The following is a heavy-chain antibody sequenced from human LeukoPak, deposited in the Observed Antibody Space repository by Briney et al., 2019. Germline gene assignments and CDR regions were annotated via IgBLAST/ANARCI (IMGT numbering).Heavy chain of an antibody. Sequence: EASVKVSCKASGYTFTSYGISWVRQAPGQGLEWMGWISAYNGNTNYAQKLQGRVTMTTDTSTSTAYMELRSLRSDDTAVYYCARDRYYYDSSGYFFDYWGRGTLVTVSS. V-gene: IGHV1-18*01. CDR2: ISAYNGNT. D-gene: IGHD3-22*01. CDR3: ARDRYYYDSSGYFFDY. CDR1: GYTFTSYG. J-gene: IGHJ4*02.